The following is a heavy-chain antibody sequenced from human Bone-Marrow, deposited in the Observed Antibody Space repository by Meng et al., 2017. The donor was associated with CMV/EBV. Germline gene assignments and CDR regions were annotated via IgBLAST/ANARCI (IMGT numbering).Heavy chain of an antibody. Sequence: GGSLRLSCAASGFTFSSYAMHWVRQAPGKGLEWVAFIRYDGSNKYYADSVKGRFTISRDNSKNTLYLQMNSLRAEDTAVYYCAKDSSRITMTLDYYYYGMDVWGQGTTVTGSS. J-gene: IGHJ6*02. CDR2: IRYDGSNK. CDR3: AKDSSRITMTLDYYYYGMDV. V-gene: IGHV3-30*02. CDR1: GFTFSSYA. D-gene: IGHD3-22*01.